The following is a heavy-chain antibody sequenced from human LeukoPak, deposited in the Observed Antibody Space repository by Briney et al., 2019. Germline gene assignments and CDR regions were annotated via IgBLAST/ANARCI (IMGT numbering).Heavy chain of an antibody. CDR2: ISSSGSTI. V-gene: IGHV3-11*04. CDR3: ASRTYYYDSRDY. Sequence: GGSLRLSCAASGFTFSNYAMSWIRQAPGKGLEWVSYISSSGSTIYYADSVKGRFTISRDNAKNSLYLQMNSLRAEDTAVYYCASRTYYYDSRDYWGQGTLVTVSS. J-gene: IGHJ4*02. CDR1: GFTFSNYA. D-gene: IGHD3-22*01.